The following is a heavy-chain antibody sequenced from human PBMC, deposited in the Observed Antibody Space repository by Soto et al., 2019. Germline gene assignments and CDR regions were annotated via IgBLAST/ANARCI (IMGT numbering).Heavy chain of an antibody. D-gene: IGHD5-12*01. CDR3: ASGYSGYDYGEFDY. CDR2: ISADNGNT. J-gene: IGHJ4*02. V-gene: IGHV1-18*01. CDR1: GYTFTSYG. Sequence: CKASGYTFTSYGISWVRQAPGQGLEWMGWISADNGNTNYAQKFQGRVTITRDTSASTAYMELSSLRSEDTAVYYCASGYSGYDYGEFDYWGQGTLVTVSS.